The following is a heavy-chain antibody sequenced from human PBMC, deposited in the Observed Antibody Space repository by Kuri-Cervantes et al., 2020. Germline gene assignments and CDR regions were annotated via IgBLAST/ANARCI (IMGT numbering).Heavy chain of an antibody. Sequence: GESLKISCAASGFTFSSYWMSWVRQAPGKGLEWVANIKQDGSEKYYVDSVKGRFTISRDNAKNSLYLQMNSLRAEDTALYYCARDLTGNVVDSWGQGTLVTGAS. V-gene: IGHV3-7*01. D-gene: IGHD3-9*01. CDR2: IKQDGSEK. CDR3: ARDLTGNVVDS. J-gene: IGHJ4*02. CDR1: GFTFSSYW.